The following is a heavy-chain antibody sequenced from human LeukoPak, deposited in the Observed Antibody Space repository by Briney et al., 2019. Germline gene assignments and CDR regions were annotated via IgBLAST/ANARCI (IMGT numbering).Heavy chain of an antibody. J-gene: IGHJ4*02. Sequence: GRSLRLSCAASGFTFSSYGMHWVRQAPGKGLEWVAVIWYDGSNKYYADSVKGRFTISRDNSKNTLYLQMNSLRAEDTAVYYCVRGSGWYGSYFDYWGQGTLVTVSS. CDR3: VRGSGWYGSYFDY. V-gene: IGHV3-33*01. CDR2: IWYDGSNK. CDR1: GFTFSSYG. D-gene: IGHD6-19*01.